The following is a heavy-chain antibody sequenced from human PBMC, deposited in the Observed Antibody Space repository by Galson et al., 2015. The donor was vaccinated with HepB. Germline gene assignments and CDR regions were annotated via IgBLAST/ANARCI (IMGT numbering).Heavy chain of an antibody. D-gene: IGHD1-1*01. CDR2: INPNSGGT. V-gene: IGHV1-2*06. CDR1: GYTFTGYY. CDR3: ARALGSWNGNDAFDI. J-gene: IGHJ3*02. Sequence: SVKVSCKASGYTFTGYYMHWVRQAPGQGLEWMGRINPNSGGTNYAQKFQGRVTMTRDTSISTAYMELSRLRSDDTAVYYCARALGSWNGNDAFDIWGQGTMVTVSS.